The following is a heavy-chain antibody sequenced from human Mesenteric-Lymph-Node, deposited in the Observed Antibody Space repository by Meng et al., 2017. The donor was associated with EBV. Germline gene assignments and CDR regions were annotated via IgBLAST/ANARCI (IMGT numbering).Heavy chain of an antibody. CDR2: INHSGST. CDR3: ARGMATII. CDR1: GGSFSGYY. V-gene: IGHV4-34*01. D-gene: IGHD5-24*01. J-gene: IGHJ4*02. Sequence: GEGPPWGAGWLKPSDTLSLTCAFYGGSFSGYYWSWIRQPPGKGLEWIGEINHSGSTNYNPSLKSRVTISVDTSKNQFSLKLSSVTAADTAVYYCARGMATIIWGQGTLVTVSS.